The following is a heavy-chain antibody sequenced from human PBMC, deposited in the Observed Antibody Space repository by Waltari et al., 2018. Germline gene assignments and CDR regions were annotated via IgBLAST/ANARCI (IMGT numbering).Heavy chain of an antibody. CDR3: ARVGLMLSNSRGGWFDP. CDR2: VNPNDGTI. J-gene: IGHJ5*02. Sequence: QVQLVQSGAEVKKPGASVKVSCKAYGYNFTSQEIQWVRQAPGKGLEWMGIVNPNDGTIKYAQKFQDRVTMTRDTSTSTVYVELRNLRSEDTAVYYCARVGLMLSNSRGGWFDPWGQGTLVTVFS. V-gene: IGHV1-46*01. D-gene: IGHD2-8*01. CDR1: GYNFTSQE.